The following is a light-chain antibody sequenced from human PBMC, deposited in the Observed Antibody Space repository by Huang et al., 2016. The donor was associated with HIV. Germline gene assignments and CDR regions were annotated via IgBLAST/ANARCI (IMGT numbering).Light chain of an antibody. CDR1: QNITNNY. Sequence: DIVLTQSPGPLSLSPGARAALSCRASQNITNNYLSWYRQKSGQAPRLLIYGASSRAMGSPDRFSGSGSGKDFTLIINRLEPQDSAVYYCQQYLSSPLTFGGGTNVEIK. CDR2: GAS. V-gene: IGKV3-20*01. J-gene: IGKJ4*01. CDR3: QQYLSSPLT.